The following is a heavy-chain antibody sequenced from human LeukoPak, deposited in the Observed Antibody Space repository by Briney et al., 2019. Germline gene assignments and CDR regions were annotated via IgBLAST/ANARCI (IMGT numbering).Heavy chain of an antibody. Sequence: GGSLRLSCAASGFTFSSYWMSWVRQAPGKGPEWVANIKQDGSEKYYVDSVKGRFTISRDNAKNSLYLQMNSLRAEDTAVYYCARDPIAAAAPGAFDIWGQGTMVTVSS. V-gene: IGHV3-7*01. J-gene: IGHJ3*02. CDR1: GFTFSSYW. CDR3: ARDPIAAAAPGAFDI. CDR2: IKQDGSEK. D-gene: IGHD6-13*01.